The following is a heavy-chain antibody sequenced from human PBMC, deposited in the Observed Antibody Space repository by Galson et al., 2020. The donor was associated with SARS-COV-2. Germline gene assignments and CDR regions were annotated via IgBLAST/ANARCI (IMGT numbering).Heavy chain of an antibody. CDR3: AREDYGDYADYYYYGMDV. CDR1: GYTFTSYG. CDR2: ISAYNGNT. Sequence: ASVKVSCKASGYTFTSYGISWVRQAPGQGLEWMGWISAYNGNTNYAQKLQGRVTMTTDTSTSTAYMELRSLRSDDTAVYYCAREDYGDYADYYYYGMDVWGQGTTVTVSS. V-gene: IGHV1-18*01. D-gene: IGHD4-17*01. J-gene: IGHJ6*02.